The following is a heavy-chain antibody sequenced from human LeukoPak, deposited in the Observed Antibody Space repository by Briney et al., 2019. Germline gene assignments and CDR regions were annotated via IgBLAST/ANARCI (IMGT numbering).Heavy chain of an antibody. V-gene: IGHV4-34*01. CDR1: RGSFSGYY. Sequence: PSETLSLTRAVYRGSFSGYYWSWIRQPPGKGLEWIGEINHSGSTNYNPSLKSRVTISVDTSKNQFSLKLSSVTATDTAVYYCVRAPDHLFDYWGQGTLVTVSS. J-gene: IGHJ4*02. CDR3: VRAPDHLFDY. CDR2: INHSGST. D-gene: IGHD1-14*01.